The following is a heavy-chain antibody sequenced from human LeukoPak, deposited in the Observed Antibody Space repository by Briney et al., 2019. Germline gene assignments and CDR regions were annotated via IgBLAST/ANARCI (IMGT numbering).Heavy chain of an antibody. CDR3: AGGTAMVTYFDD. J-gene: IGHJ4*02. CDR2: IFHSGSS. V-gene: IGHV4-30-2*01. CDR1: GCSISSDAYA. Sequence: SETLSLTCAVSGCSISSDAYAWNWIRQPPGKGLEWIGYIFHSGSSYYNPSLKSRVIMSVDRSENQLSLRLSSVPAADAAVYYCAGGTAMVTYFDDWGQGTLVTVSS. D-gene: IGHD5-18*01.